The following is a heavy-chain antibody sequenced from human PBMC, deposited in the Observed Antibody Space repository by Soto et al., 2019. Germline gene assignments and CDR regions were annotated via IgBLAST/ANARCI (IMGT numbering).Heavy chain of an antibody. CDR1: GFTFSSYA. V-gene: IGHV3-30-3*01. CDR3: ARDPSSSSDGWFDP. D-gene: IGHD6-6*01. Sequence: QVHLVESGGGVVQPGRSLRLSCAASGFTFSSYAMHWVRQAPGTGLEWVAVISYGGSKKYYADSVKRRFTISRDNSKDKLYRHMNCMRAEATAVYDCARDPSSSSDGWFDPWGRGTLVTVSS. J-gene: IGHJ5*02. CDR2: ISYGGSKK.